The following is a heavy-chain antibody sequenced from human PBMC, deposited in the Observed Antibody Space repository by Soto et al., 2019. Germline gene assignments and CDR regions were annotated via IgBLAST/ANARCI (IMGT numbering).Heavy chain of an antibody. V-gene: IGHV5-51*01. Sequence: GESLKISCKGSGYTFTNYWIGWVRQMPGKGPEWMGVIYPGDSDTKYNPSFQGQVTISADKSITTTYLQWSSLKASDTAIYYCAASIFYYGMDVWGQGTTVTVSS. CDR1: GYTFTNYW. CDR2: IYPGDSDT. CDR3: AASIFYYGMDV. J-gene: IGHJ6*02.